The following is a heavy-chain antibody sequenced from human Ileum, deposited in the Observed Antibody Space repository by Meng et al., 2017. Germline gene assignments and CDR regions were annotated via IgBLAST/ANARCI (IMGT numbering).Heavy chain of an antibody. D-gene: IGHD3-10*02. J-gene: IGHJ2*01. V-gene: IGHV4-4*02. CDR1: GGSIESNNW. CDR3: ARADYVRYFDL. CDR2: VYHSGST. Sequence: QVHLQQWGAGLLKPSETLSLISAVYGGSIESNNWWTWIRQPPGQGLEWIGEVYHSGSTHYNPSLQSRVTISIDNSKNRFSLSLNSVTAADTAIYYCARADYVRYFDLWGRGTLVTVSS.